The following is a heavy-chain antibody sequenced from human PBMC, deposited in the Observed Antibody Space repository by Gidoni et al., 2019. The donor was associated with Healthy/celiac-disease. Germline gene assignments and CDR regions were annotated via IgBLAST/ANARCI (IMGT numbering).Heavy chain of an antibody. J-gene: IGHJ6*02. CDR2: IYYSGST. Sequence: QLQLQESGPGLVKPSETLSLTCTVSGGSISSSSYYWGWLRQPPGKGLEWIGSIYYSGSTYYNPSLKSRVTISVDTSKNQFSLKLSSVTAADTAVYYCAKPIAARYYYYGMDVWGQGTTVTVSS. D-gene: IGHD6-6*01. CDR3: AKPIAARYYYYGMDV. CDR1: GGSISSSSYY. V-gene: IGHV4-39*01.